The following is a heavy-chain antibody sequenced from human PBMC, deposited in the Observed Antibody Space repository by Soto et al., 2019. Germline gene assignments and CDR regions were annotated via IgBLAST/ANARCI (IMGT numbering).Heavy chain of an antibody. V-gene: IGHV4-59*01. D-gene: IGHD2-15*01. J-gene: IGHJ5*01. Sequence: SETLSLTCTVSGGSISSYYWSWIRQPPGKGLEWIGYIYYSGSTNYNPSLKSRVTISVDTSKNQFSLKLSSVTAADTAVYYCARGFCGRSSCRFDPWGQGTLVTVSS. CDR3: ARGFCGRSSCRFDP. CDR2: IYYSGST. CDR1: GGSISSYY.